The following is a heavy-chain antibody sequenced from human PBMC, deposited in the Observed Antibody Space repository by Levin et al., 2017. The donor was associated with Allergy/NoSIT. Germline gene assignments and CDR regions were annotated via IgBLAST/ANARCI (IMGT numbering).Heavy chain of an antibody. CDR1: GFTLSTYW. V-gene: IGHV3-7*01. CDR2: IKQDGSEK. J-gene: IGHJ4*02. D-gene: IGHD1-26*01. CDR3: ARDGSGSYYAH. Sequence: PGGSLRLSCAVSGFTLSTYWMSWVRQAPGKGLEWVANIKQDGSEKNYVDSVKGRFTISRDNAKNSLYLQMNSLRAEDTAVYYCARDGSGSYYAHWGQGTLVTVSS.